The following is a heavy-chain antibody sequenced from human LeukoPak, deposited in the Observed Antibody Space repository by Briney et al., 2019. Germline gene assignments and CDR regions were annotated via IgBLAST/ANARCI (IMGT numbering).Heavy chain of an antibody. CDR2: IKSKTDGGTT. CDR1: GFTFSSYA. CDR3: STTYYYDSSEGY. Sequence: GGSLRLSCAASGFTFSSYAMHWVRQAPGKGLEWVGRIKSKTDGGTTDYAAPVKGRFTISRDDSKNTLYLQMNSLKTEDTAVYYCSTTYYYDSSEGYWGQGTLVTVSS. J-gene: IGHJ4*02. V-gene: IGHV3-15*07. D-gene: IGHD3-22*01.